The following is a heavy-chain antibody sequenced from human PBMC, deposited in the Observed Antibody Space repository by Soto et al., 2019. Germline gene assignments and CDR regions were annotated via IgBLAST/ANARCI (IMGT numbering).Heavy chain of an antibody. V-gene: IGHV4-34*01. CDR2: INHSGST. Sequence: PSETLSLTCAVYGGSFSGYYWSWIRQPPGKGLEWIGEINHSGSTNYNPSLKSRVTISVDTSKNQFSLKLSSVTAADTAVYYCASNGRYSNYYYMDVWGKGTTVTAP. CDR1: GGSFSGYY. D-gene: IGHD4-4*01. CDR3: ASNGRYSNYYYMDV. J-gene: IGHJ6*03.